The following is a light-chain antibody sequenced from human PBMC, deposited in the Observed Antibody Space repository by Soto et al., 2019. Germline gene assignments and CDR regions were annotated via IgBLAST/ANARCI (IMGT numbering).Light chain of an antibody. CDR3: SSYTSSSTYV. Sequence: ALTQPASVSGSPGQSITISCTGTSSDVGGYNYVSWYQQHPGKAPKLMIYEVSNRPSGVSNRFSGSKSGNTASLTISGLQAEDEADYYCSSYTSSSTYVFGTGTKVHRP. J-gene: IGLJ1*01. V-gene: IGLV2-14*01. CDR2: EVS. CDR1: SSDVGGYNY.